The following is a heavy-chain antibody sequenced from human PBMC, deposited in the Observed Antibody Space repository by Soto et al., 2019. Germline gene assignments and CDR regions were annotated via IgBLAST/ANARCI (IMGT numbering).Heavy chain of an antibody. J-gene: IGHJ4*01. Sequence: PLETLSLTCAVYGVPFSGYYWSWIRQSPGKGLEWIGEINHSGNTNYNPSLKSRVTMLVDTSKNQFSLSLSSVTAADTAVYYCANLIVFHSSYYHDYWGHGTRVTVS. CDR1: GVPFSGYY. CDR2: INHSGNT. D-gene: IGHD1-26*01. CDR3: ANLIVFHSSYYHDY. V-gene: IGHV4-34*01.